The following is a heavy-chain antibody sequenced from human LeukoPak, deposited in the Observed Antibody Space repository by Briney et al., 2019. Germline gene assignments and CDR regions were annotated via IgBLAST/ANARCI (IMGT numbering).Heavy chain of an antibody. V-gene: IGHV3-23*01. CDR3: AKDWSCSSASCRFDY. Sequence: PGGSLRFSCVASGFTFSNYAMSWVRQAPGKGLEWVSGISSSGGNTYYADSVTGRFTISRDNSKNTLYLQMNSLRADDTAVYRCAKDWSCSSASCRFDYWGQGTLVTVSS. CDR2: ISSSGGNT. CDR1: GFTFSNYA. D-gene: IGHD2-2*01. J-gene: IGHJ4*02.